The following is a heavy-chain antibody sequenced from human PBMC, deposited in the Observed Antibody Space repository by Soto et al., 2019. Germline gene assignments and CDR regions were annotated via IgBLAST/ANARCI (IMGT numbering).Heavy chain of an antibody. J-gene: IGHJ6*02. CDR1: GGSFSGYY. V-gene: IGHV4-34*01. CDR2: INHSGST. Sequence: SETLSLTGAVYGGSFSGYYWSWIRQRPGKGLEWIGEINHSGSTNYNPSLKSRVTISVDTSKNQFSLKLSSVTAADTAVYYCARRPAGNYYYYGTDVWGQGNTGTGSS. CDR3: ARRPAGNYYYYGTDV.